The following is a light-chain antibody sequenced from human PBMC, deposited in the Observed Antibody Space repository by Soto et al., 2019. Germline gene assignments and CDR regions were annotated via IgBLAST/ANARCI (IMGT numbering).Light chain of an antibody. V-gene: IGKV1-39*01. CDR1: QAILTY. J-gene: IGKJ4*01. Sequence: DIHLTQSPSSLSAAVGDRVTITCRASQAILTYLNWLQQKAGKAPEVLIYDASGLRSGVPSRFNGSGSATDFTLTITSLQREDAGTYFCQPTFSPDVTLAGGTNVDIK. CDR3: QPTFSPDVT. CDR2: DAS.